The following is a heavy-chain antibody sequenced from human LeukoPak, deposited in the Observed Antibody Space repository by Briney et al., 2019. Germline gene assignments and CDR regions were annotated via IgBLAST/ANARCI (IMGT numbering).Heavy chain of an antibody. V-gene: IGHV3-66*01. D-gene: IGHD4-17*01. CDR2: IYSGGST. CDR3: AIYMTTVTTFDY. J-gene: IGHJ4*02. CDR1: GFTVSSNY. Sequence: PGGSLRLSCAASGFTVSSNYMSWVRQAPGKGLEWVSVIYSGGSTYYADSVKGRFTISRDNSKNTLYLQMNSLRAEDTAVYYCAIYMTTVTTFDYWGQGTLVTVSS.